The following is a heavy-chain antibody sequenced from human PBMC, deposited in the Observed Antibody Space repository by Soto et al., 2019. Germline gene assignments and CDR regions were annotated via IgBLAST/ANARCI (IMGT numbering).Heavy chain of an antibody. J-gene: IGHJ5*02. Sequence: QLQLQESGSGLVKPSQTLSLTCAVSGGSISSGGYSWSWIRQPPGKGLEWIGYIYHSGSTYYNPSLKSRVTISVDRSKNQFSLKLSSVTAADTAVYYCARNYCDSSGGWFDPWGQGTLVTVSS. D-gene: IGHD3-22*01. CDR1: GGSISSGGYS. CDR2: IYHSGST. V-gene: IGHV4-30-2*01. CDR3: ARNYCDSSGGWFDP.